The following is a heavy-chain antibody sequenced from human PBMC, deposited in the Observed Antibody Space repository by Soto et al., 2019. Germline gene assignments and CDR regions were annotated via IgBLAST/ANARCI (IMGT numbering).Heavy chain of an antibody. CDR2: IYQSGST. CDR1: GGSMSSSNW. CDR3: ARYYVSGSYFDS. D-gene: IGHD3-10*01. Sequence: QVQLQESGPGLVKPSGTLSLTCAVSGGSMSSSNWWSWVRQPPGKGLEWIGEIYQSGSTNYDSSLKSRVXIXVXXSKNQFSLKLNSVTAADTAVYYCARYYVSGSYFDSWGQGTLVTVSS. V-gene: IGHV4-4*02. J-gene: IGHJ5*01.